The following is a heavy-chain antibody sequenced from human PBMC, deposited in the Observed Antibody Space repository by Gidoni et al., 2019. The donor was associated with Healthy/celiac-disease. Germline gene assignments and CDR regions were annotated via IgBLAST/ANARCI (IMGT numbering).Heavy chain of an antibody. J-gene: IGHJ3*02. CDR3: ARVWSDDYGDPDDAFDI. CDR1: GGTFSSYD. CDR2: IIPIFGTA. V-gene: IGHV1-69*01. Sequence: QVQLVQSGAEVKKPGSSVKVSCKASGGTFSSYDISWVRQAPGQGLEWMGGIIPIFGTANYAQKFQGRVTITADESTSTAYMELSSLRSEDTAVYYCARVWSDDYGDPDDAFDIWGQGTMVTVSS. D-gene: IGHD4-17*01.